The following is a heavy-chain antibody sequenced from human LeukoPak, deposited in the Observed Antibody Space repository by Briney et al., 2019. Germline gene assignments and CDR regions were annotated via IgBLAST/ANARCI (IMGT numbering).Heavy chain of an antibody. J-gene: IGHJ6*03. V-gene: IGHV3-30*02. Sequence: GGSLRLSCAASAITFSNYGMHWVRQAPGKGLEWVTFIRYDGSKIYYADSVKGRFTISRDNSRNTVYLQMNSLRAEDTAVYYCARAPSSYYYYYMDVWGKGTTVTISS. CDR2: IRYDGSKI. CDR3: ARAPSSYYYYYMDV. CDR1: AITFSNYG.